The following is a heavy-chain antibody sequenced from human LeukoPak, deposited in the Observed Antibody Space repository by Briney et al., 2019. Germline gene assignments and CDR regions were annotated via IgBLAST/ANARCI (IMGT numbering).Heavy chain of an antibody. CDR1: GYTLTELS. CDR3: ATAPRDYGDYYYMDV. D-gene: IGHD4/OR15-4a*01. CDR2: FDPEDGET. V-gene: IGHV1-24*01. Sequence: ASVKVSCKVSGYTLTELSMHWVRQAPGKGLEWMGGFDPEDGETIYAQKFQGRVTMTEDTSTDTAYMELSSLRSEDTAVYYCATAPRDYGDYYYMDVWGKGTTVTVSS. J-gene: IGHJ6*03.